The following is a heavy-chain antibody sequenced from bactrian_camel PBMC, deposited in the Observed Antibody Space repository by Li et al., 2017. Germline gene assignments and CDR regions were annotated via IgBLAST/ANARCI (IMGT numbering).Heavy chain of an antibody. J-gene: IGHJ4*01. CDR1: GFTFSSAF. V-gene: IGHV3-2*01. D-gene: IGHD1*01. Sequence: HVQLVESGGDLVQPGGSLRLSCAASGFTFSSAFMNWVHQAPGKGLEWVSRISPDGKNTAYADSVKGRFTISRDNAKNTVTLQMNSLKSEDTALYYCSLGIGVAGIRGQGTQVTVS. CDR2: ISPDGKNT. CDR3: SLGIGVAGI.